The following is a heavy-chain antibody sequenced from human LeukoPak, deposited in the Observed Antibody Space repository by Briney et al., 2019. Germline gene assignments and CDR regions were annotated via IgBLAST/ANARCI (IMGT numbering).Heavy chain of an antibody. Sequence: SETLSPTCAVYGVSFTIYSWTWIRQPPGKSLEWVGEISPSGNTQYNPSLKSRVTISLDASKSQFYLKLNSVTAADTAVYYCARRVRSADYRLDYWGQGTLVTVSS. CDR2: ISPSGNT. D-gene: IGHD4-11*01. V-gene: IGHV4-34*01. CDR3: ARRVRSADYRLDY. CDR1: GVSFTIYS. J-gene: IGHJ4*02.